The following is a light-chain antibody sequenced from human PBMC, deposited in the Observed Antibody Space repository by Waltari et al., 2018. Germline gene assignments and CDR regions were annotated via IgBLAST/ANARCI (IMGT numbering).Light chain of an antibody. V-gene: IGLV2-14*03. CDR2: DVS. CDR1: SSDVGTYNY. Sequence: QSALTQPASVSGSPGQSITIPCTGTSSDVGTYNYVSWYQQHPGTAPKLLIYDVSYRPSGVSYRFSGSKSGNTASLTISGLQAEDEADYYCSSYITTNTLELFGGGTSLTVL. CDR3: SSYITTNTLEL. J-gene: IGLJ3*02.